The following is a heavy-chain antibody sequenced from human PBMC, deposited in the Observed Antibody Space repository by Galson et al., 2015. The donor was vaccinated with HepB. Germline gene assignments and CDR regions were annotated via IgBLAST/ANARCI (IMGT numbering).Heavy chain of an antibody. CDR1: GFSVNTYY. Sequence: SLRLSCAASGFSVNTYYLSWVRQAPGKGLEWVSVIFSGGSTYYKDSVKGRFTISRDNSKNTLYLERNSLRAEDTAVYYCAKDQEAERYFDWVCDHWGQGTLVTVSS. J-gene: IGHJ4*02. D-gene: IGHD3-9*01. V-gene: IGHV3-53*01. CDR3: AKDQEAERYFDWVCDH. CDR2: IFSGGST.